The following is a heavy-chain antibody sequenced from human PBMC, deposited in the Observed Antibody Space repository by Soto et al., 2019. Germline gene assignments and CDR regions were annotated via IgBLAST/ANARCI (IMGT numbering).Heavy chain of an antibody. CDR2: INAGNGNT. V-gene: IGHV1-3*01. D-gene: IGHD6-19*01. CDR3: ARAPYSSGWFGYYFDY. Sequence: QVQLVQSGAEVKKPGASVKVSCKASGYTFTSYAMHWVRRAPGQRLEWMGWINAGNGNTKYSQKFQGRVTITRDTSASTAYMELSSLRSEDTAVYYCARAPYSSGWFGYYFDYWGQGTLVTVSS. J-gene: IGHJ4*02. CDR1: GYTFTSYA.